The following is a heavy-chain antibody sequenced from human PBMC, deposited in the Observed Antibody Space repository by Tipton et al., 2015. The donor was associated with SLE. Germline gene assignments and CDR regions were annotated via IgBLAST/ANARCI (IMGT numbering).Heavy chain of an antibody. Sequence: TLSLTCAVYGGSFNDYYWNWIRQSPGKGLEWIGEINDSGSTNYSPSLNSRVTISLDTSRNRFSLERSSVTAADMAVYYCRHTSAPWIDDYWGQGTLVTVSS. CDR2: INDSGST. D-gene: IGHD2-2*01. V-gene: IGHV4-34*01. J-gene: IGHJ4*02. CDR3: RHTSAPWIDDY. CDR1: GGSFNDYY.